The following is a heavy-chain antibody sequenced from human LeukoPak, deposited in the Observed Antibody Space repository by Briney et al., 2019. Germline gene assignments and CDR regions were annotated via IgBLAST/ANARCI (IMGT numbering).Heavy chain of an antibody. D-gene: IGHD6-19*01. J-gene: IGHJ2*01. CDR2: ISSSSSYI. CDR1: GFTFSSYS. CDR3: ARDSVAVAPSWYFDL. Sequence: GGSLRLSCAASGFTFSSYSMNWVRQAPGKGLEWVSSISSSSSYIYYADSVEGRFTISRDNAKNSLYLQMNSLRAEDTAVYYCARDSVAVAPSWYFDLWGRGTLVTVSS. V-gene: IGHV3-21*01.